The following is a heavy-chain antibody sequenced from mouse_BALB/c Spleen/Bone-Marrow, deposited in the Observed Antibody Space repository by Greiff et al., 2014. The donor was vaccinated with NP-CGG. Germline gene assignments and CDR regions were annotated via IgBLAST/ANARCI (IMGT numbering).Heavy chain of an antibody. CDR3: TRDYSDAMDY. Sequence: EVHLVESGGGLVQPGGSMKLSCVASGFTSSNYWMNWVRQSPEKGLEWVGEIRLKSNNYATHYAESVKGRFTISRDDSKSSVYLQMNNLRAEDTGIYYCTRDYSDAMDYWGQGTSVTVSS. V-gene: IGHV6-6*02. CDR1: GFTSSNYW. J-gene: IGHJ4*01. CDR2: IRLKSNNYAT. D-gene: IGHD2-4*01.